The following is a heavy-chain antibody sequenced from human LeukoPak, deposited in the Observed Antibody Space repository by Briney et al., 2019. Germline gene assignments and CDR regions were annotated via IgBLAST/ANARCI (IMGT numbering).Heavy chain of an antibody. J-gene: IGHJ4*02. CDR3: AKTTYASNSSGWYNHFDY. D-gene: IGHD6-19*01. CDR2: IRYDGSNK. Sequence: GGSLRLSCAASGFTFSSYGMHWVRQAPGKGLEWVAFIRYDGSNKYYADSVKGRFTISRDNSKNTLYLQLNSLRAEDTTVYYCAKTTYASNSSGWYNHFDYWGQGTLVTVSS. V-gene: IGHV3-30*02. CDR1: GFTFSSYG.